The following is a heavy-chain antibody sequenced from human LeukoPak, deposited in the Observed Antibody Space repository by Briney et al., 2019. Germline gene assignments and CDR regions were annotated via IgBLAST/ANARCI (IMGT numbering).Heavy chain of an antibody. CDR2: INSDGSST. Sequence: PGGSLRLSCAASGFTFSSYWIHWVRHAPGKGLVWVSRINSDGSSTSYADSVKGRFTISRDNAKNTLYLQMNSLRAEDTAVYYCARVQGHPPNGLDIWGQGTMVTVSS. J-gene: IGHJ3*02. CDR3: ARVQGHPPNGLDI. V-gene: IGHV3-74*01. D-gene: IGHD2-8*01. CDR1: GFTFSSYW.